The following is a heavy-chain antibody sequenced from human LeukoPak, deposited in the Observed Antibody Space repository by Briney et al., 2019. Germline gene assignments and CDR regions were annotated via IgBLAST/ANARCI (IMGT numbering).Heavy chain of an antibody. Sequence: SETLSLTCTVSGGSISSYYWSWIRQPPGKGLEWIGDIYYSGSTNYNPSLNSRVTISVDQSKNQFSLKLSSVTAADTAVYYCARDRSTDYFDYWGQGTLVTVSS. CDR2: IYYSGST. CDR3: ARDRSTDYFDY. J-gene: IGHJ4*02. CDR1: GGSISSYY. D-gene: IGHD2-21*02. V-gene: IGHV4-59*01.